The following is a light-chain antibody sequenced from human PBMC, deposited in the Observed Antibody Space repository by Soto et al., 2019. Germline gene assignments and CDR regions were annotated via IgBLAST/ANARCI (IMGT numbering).Light chain of an antibody. CDR1: SSNIGNNA. V-gene: IGLV1-36*01. CDR2: SDD. J-gene: IGLJ1*01. CDR3: AAWYDSLRGYV. Sequence: QSVLTQPPSVSEAPRQRVTISCSGSSSNIGNNAVHWYQQLPGKAPKLLIYSDDLLPSGVSDRFSGSKSGTSASLAISGLQSEDEADYYCAAWYDSLRGYVFGTGTKLTVL.